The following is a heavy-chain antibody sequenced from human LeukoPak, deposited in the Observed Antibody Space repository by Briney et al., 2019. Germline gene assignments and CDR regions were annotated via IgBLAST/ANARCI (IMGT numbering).Heavy chain of an antibody. CDR2: MNPNSGNT. J-gene: IGHJ5*02. D-gene: IGHD3-10*01. Sequence: ASVKVSCKASGYTFTSYDINWVRQATGQGLEWMGWMNPNSGNTGYAQKFQGRVTMTRNTSISTAYMELSSLRSEDTAVYYCARVGSRWTRFYGSGRFWFDPWGQGTLVTVSS. V-gene: IGHV1-8*01. CDR3: ARVGSRWTRFYGSGRFWFDP. CDR1: GYTFTSYD.